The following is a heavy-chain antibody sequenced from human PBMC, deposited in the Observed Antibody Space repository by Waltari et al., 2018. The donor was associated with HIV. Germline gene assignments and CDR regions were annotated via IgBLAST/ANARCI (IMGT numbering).Heavy chain of an antibody. D-gene: IGHD3-9*01. V-gene: IGHV1-3*01. Sequence: QVQLVQSGAEVKKPGASVKVSCKASGYTFPSYAMHWVRQAPGHRLEWMGWINAGNGNTKYSQKFQGRVTITRDTSASTAYMELSSLRSEDTAVYYCARDRYYDILTGYYPHYYMDVWGKGTTVTVSS. CDR1: GYTFPSYA. CDR3: ARDRYYDILTGYYPHYYMDV. CDR2: INAGNGNT. J-gene: IGHJ6*03.